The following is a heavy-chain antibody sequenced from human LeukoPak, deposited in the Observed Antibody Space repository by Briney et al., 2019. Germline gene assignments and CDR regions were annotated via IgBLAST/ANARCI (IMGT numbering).Heavy chain of an antibody. V-gene: IGHV3-30*18. CDR1: GFTFSSYG. J-gene: IGHJ4*02. Sequence: GGSLRLSCAASGFTFSSYGMHWVRQAPGKGLEWVAVISYDGSNKYYADSMKGRFTISRDNSKNTLYLQMNSLRAEDTAVYYCAKAPGSYLFDYWGQGTLVTVSS. CDR3: AKAPGSYLFDY. CDR2: ISYDGSNK. D-gene: IGHD1-26*01.